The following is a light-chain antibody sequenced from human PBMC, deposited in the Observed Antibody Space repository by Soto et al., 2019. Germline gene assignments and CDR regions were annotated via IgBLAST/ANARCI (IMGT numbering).Light chain of an antibody. CDR2: AAS. V-gene: IGKV3-15*01. CDR3: QQYNNWPTT. CDR1: QGVSTN. J-gene: IGKJ1*01. Sequence: ESVMTQSPATLSVSPGETATLSCGASQGVSTNLAWYQQKPGQAPRLLIYAASTRATGIPARFSGSGSGTEFTLTISSLQSEDFAVYYCQQYNNWPTTFGQGTKVDIK.